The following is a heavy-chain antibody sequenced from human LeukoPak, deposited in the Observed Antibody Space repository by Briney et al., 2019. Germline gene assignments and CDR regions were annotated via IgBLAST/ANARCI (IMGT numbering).Heavy chain of an antibody. V-gene: IGHV1-69*05. Sequence: ASVKVSCKASGGTFSNYAFNWVRQAPGQGLEWMGGIIPVFGTANYADKFQDRVTIITDESTGTAYMELSSLRSEDTAVYYCARSSYYDIVTGYTSYYYSYMDVWGKGTTVTVSS. CDR2: IIPVFGTA. D-gene: IGHD3-9*01. CDR3: ARSSYYDIVTGYTSYYYSYMDV. J-gene: IGHJ6*03. CDR1: GGTFSNYA.